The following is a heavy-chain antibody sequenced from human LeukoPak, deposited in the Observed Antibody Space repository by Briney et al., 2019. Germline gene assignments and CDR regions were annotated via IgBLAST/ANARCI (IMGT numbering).Heavy chain of an antibody. Sequence: ASVKVSCKASGYTFTCYYMHWVRQAPGQGLEWMGLINTNTGGTNYAQKFQGRVTMPRDTSISTAYMELIRLRSDDTAVYHCARVLIVGAIIDYWGQGTLVTVSS. V-gene: IGHV1-2*02. CDR2: INTNTGGT. CDR3: ARVLIVGAIIDY. CDR1: GYTFTCYY. D-gene: IGHD1-26*01. J-gene: IGHJ4*02.